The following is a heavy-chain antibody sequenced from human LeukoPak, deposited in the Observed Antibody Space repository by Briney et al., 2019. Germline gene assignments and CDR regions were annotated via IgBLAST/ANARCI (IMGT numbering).Heavy chain of an antibody. J-gene: IGHJ4*02. CDR2: IKQDGSEK. D-gene: IGHD5-12*01. CDR1: GFTFSSYW. Sequence: PGGSLRLSCAASGFTFSSYWMSWVRQAPGKGLEWEANIKQDGSEKYYVDSVKGRFTISRDNAKNSLYLQMNSLRAEDTAVYYCARAALRGYSGYDAYWGQGTLVTVSS. CDR3: ARAALRGYSGYDAY. V-gene: IGHV3-7*01.